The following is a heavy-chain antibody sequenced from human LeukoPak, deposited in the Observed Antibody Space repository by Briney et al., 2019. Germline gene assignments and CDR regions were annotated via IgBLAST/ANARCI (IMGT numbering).Heavy chain of an antibody. CDR2: ISYDGSNK. CDR3: ARASGSGENWFDP. J-gene: IGHJ5*02. D-gene: IGHD3-10*01. Sequence: GGSLRLSCAASGFTFSSYWMHWVRQAPGKGLEWVAIISYDGSNKYYADSVKGRFTISRDNSKNTLYLQMNSLRAEDTAVYYCARASGSGENWFDPWGQGTLVTVSS. V-gene: IGHV3-30*03. CDR1: GFTFSSYW.